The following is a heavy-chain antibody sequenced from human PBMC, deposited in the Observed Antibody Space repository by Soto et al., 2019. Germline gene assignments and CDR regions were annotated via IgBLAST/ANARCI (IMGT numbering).Heavy chain of an antibody. CDR3: ARSLYSGSYSAYYYGMDV. Sequence: SVKVSCKASGGTFSSYAISWVRQAPGQGLEWMGGIIPIFGTANYAQKFQGRVTITADESTSTAYMELSSLRSEDTAVYYCARSLYSGSYSAYYYGMDVWGQGTTVTVSS. CDR2: IIPIFGTA. D-gene: IGHD1-26*01. J-gene: IGHJ6*02. V-gene: IGHV1-69*13. CDR1: GGTFSSYA.